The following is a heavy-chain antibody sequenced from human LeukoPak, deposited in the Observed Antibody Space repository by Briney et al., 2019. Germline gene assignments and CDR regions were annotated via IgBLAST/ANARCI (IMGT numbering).Heavy chain of an antibody. CDR1: GGSISRYY. Sequence: SETLSLTCTVSGGSISRYYWSWIRQPPGKGLEWIGYIYSSGSTNYNPSLKSRVTISVDASKNQFSLKLSSVTAADTAVYYCARDPILSGYDFWGQGTLVTVSS. V-gene: IGHV4-59*01. CDR3: ARDPILSGYDF. J-gene: IGHJ4*02. CDR2: IYSSGST. D-gene: IGHD5-12*01.